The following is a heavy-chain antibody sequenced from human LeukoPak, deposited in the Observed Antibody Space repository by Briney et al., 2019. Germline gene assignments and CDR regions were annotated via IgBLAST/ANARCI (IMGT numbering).Heavy chain of an antibody. CDR3: ARERGRSYGSVPYYYYYMDV. CDR1: GYSISSGYY. Sequence: KPSETLSLTCTVSGYSISSGYYWSWIRQPPGKGLEWIGYIYYSGSTNYNPSLKSRVTISVDTSKNQFSLKLSSVTAADTAVYYCARERGRSYGSVPYYYYYMDVWGKGTTATVSS. CDR2: IYYSGST. J-gene: IGHJ6*03. V-gene: IGHV4-61*01. D-gene: IGHD5-18*01.